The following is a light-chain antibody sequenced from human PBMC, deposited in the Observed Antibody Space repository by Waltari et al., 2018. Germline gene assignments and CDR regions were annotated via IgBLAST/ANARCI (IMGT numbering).Light chain of an antibody. CDR3: SSHGGSNNFYV. Sequence: QSALTQPPSASGSPGPSVTIPCTGTSSDVGGDTSASWYQQHPGKAPKLMIYEVSERPSGVPDRFSGSKSGNTASLTVSGLQAEDEADYYCSSHGGSNNFYVFGSGTKVTVL. V-gene: IGLV2-8*01. J-gene: IGLJ1*01. CDR2: EVS. CDR1: SSDVGGDTS.